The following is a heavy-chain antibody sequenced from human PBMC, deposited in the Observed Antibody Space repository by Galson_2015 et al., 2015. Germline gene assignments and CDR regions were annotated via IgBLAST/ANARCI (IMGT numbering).Heavy chain of an antibody. CDR3: ARSLLVGYCSGGSCYSLGY. D-gene: IGHD2-15*01. CDR1: GYTFTSYA. V-gene: IGHV1-3*01. J-gene: IGHJ4*02. Sequence: SVKVSCKASGYTFTSYAMHWVRQAPGQRLEWMGWINAGNGNTKYSQKFQGRVTITRDTSASTAYMELSSLRSEDTAVYYCARSLLVGYCSGGSCYSLGYWGQGTLVTVSS. CDR2: INAGNGNT.